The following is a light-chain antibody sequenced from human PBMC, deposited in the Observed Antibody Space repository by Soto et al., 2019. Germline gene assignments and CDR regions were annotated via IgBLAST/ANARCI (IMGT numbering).Light chain of an antibody. CDR2: DVI. CDR3: SSYRRGSTYV. CDR1: SSDVSGYNY. Sequence: QSVLTQPASVSGSPGQSITVSCTGTSSDVSGYNYVSWYQQNPGKDPRLIIYDVIYRPSGVFNRFSGSKSGNTASLTFSGFQAEDEADYYCSSYRRGSTYVFGTGTKVTVL. J-gene: IGLJ1*01. V-gene: IGLV2-14*01.